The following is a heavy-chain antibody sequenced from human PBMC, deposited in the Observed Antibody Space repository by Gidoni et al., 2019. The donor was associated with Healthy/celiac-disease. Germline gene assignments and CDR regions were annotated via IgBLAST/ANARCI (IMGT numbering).Heavy chain of an antibody. Sequence: QVQLVESGGGVVQPGRSLGLACAASGFTCSSYGMHWVRQAPGKGLEWVAVISYDGSNKYYADSVKGRFTISRDNSKNTLYLQMNSLRAEDTAVYYCAKDGWLYSWRHRYFDYWGQGTLVTVSS. J-gene: IGHJ4*02. CDR1: GFTCSSYG. V-gene: IGHV3-30*18. CDR3: AKDGWLYSWRHRYFDY. D-gene: IGHD2-2*02. CDR2: ISYDGSNK.